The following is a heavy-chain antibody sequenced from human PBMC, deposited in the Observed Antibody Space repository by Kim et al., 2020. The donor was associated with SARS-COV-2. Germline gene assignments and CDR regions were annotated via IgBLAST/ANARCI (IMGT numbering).Heavy chain of an antibody. D-gene: IGHD1-26*01. Sequence: GGSLRLSCAASGFTFDSYAITWVRQAPGKGLEWVTVISGSGGTTYYADSVRGRFTMSRDNSKNTLYLQMNSLRAEDTAVYYCAKAGYTGSPWYFDYWGQGTLVTVSS. CDR3: AKAGYTGSPWYFDY. CDR2: ISGSGGTT. V-gene: IGHV3-23*01. CDR1: GFTFDSYA. J-gene: IGHJ4*02.